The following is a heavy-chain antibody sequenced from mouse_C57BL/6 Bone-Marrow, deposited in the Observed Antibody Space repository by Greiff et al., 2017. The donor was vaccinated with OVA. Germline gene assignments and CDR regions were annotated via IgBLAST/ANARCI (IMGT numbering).Heavy chain of an antibody. CDR2: ISDGGSYT. V-gene: IGHV5-4*01. CDR1: GFTFSSYA. Sequence: LVESGGGLVKPGGSLKLSCAASGFTFSSYAMSWVRQTPEKRLEWVATISDGGSYTYYPDNVKGRFTISRDNAKNNLYLQMSHLKSEDTAMYYCARDHYGSSYPAWFAYWGQGTLVTVSA. J-gene: IGHJ3*01. D-gene: IGHD1-1*01. CDR3: ARDHYGSSYPAWFAY.